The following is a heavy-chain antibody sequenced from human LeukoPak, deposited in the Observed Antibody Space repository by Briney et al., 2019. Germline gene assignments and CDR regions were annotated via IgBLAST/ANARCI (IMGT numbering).Heavy chain of an antibody. CDR1: GDSISNDHW. J-gene: IGHJ4*02. CDR2: IHHSGST. CDR3: ASNFRYCLDY. Sequence: SETLSLTCAVSGDSISNDHWWSWVRQPPGEGLEWIGEIHHSGSTNYNPSLKSRVTISVDKSKNQFSLILTPLAAADTAVYYCASNFRYCLDYWGQGTLVTVSS. V-gene: IGHV4-4*02. D-gene: IGHD2-21*01.